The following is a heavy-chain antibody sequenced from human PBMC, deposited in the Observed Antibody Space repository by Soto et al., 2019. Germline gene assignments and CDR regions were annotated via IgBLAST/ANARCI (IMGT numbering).Heavy chain of an antibody. CDR3: ARSTYGYDSKYYFDY. D-gene: IGHD3-22*01. Sequence: QVQLQESGPGLVKPSETLSLTCTVSGGSVSSGSYYWSWIRHTPGTGLEWIGYIYYSGSTNYNPSLQSRVTISVDTSKNQFSLKLSSVTAADTAVHYCARSTYGYDSKYYFDYWGQGTLGAVSS. V-gene: IGHV4-61*01. CDR2: IYYSGST. CDR1: GGSVSSGSYY. J-gene: IGHJ4*02.